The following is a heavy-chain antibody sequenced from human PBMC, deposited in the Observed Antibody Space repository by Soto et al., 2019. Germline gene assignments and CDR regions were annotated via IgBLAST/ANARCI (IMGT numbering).Heavy chain of an antibody. Sequence: QVQLVQSGAEVKKPGSSVKVSCKASGGTFSSYAISWVRQAPGQGLEWMGGIIPIFGTANYAQKFQGRVTITADESTSTAHMELSSLRSEDTAVYYCARVRISSSGFFYHWFDPWGQGTLVTVSS. D-gene: IGHD6-6*01. CDR2: IIPIFGTA. CDR1: GGTFSSYA. J-gene: IGHJ5*02. CDR3: ARVRISSSGFFYHWFDP. V-gene: IGHV1-69*12.